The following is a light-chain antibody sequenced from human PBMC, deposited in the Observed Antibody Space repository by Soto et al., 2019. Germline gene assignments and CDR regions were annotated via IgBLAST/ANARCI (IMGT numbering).Light chain of an antibody. J-gene: IGLJ1*01. Sequence: QSALTQPASVSGSPGQSITISCTGSSNDVGSYNYVSWYQQYPGKSPKLMIYDVNERPSYGVPDRFSGSKSGNTASLTISGLQAEDEAEYYCCSFSGTSTLYVFGSGTKVTVL. CDR3: CSFSGTSTLYV. V-gene: IGLV2-11*01. CDR1: SNDVGSYNY. CDR2: DVN.